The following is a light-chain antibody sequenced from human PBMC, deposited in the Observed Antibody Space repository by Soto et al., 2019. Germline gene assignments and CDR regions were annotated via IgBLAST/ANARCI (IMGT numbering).Light chain of an antibody. Sequence: EIVLTQSPGTLSLSPGERATLSCRASQSVSSNYLAWYQQKPGQAPRPLIYGASNRATGIPDRFSGSGAGTDFTLTISRLEPEDFAVYYCQQYGSSPWTFGQGTEVEIK. CDR3: QQYGSSPWT. J-gene: IGKJ1*01. V-gene: IGKV3-20*01. CDR1: QSVSSNY. CDR2: GAS.